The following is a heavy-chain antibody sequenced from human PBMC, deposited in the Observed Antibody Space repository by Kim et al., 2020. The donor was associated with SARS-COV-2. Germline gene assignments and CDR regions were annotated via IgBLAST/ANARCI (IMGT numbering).Heavy chain of an antibody. V-gene: IGHV4-39*01. CDR1: GGSISSSSYY. Sequence: SETLSLTCTVSGGSISSSSYYWGWIRQPPGKGLEWIGSIYYSGSTYYNPSLKSRVTISVDTSKNQFSLKLSPVTAAGTAVYYCARRWLGTSWYGAFDYWGHGTLDTFSS. CDR2: IYYSGST. CDR3: ARRWLGTSWYGAFDY. D-gene: IGHD6-13*01. J-gene: IGHJ4*01.